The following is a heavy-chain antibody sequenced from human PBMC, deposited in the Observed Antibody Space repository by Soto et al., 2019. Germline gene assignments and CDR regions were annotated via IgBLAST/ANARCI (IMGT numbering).Heavy chain of an antibody. D-gene: IGHD2-2*01. CDR1: GFTFSSYW. J-gene: IGHJ3*02. CDR2: IKQDGSEK. V-gene: IGHV3-7*05. CDR3: ASELGYCSSTSCYARAFDI. Sequence: GGSLRLSCAASGFTFSSYWMSWVRPAPGKGLEWVANIKQDGSEKYYVDSVKGRFTISRDNAKNSLYLQMNSLRAEDTAVYYCASELGYCSSTSCYARAFDIWGQGTMVTVSS.